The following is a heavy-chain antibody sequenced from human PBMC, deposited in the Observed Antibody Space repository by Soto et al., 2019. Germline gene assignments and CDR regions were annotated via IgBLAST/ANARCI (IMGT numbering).Heavy chain of an antibody. CDR2: IIPILGIA. V-gene: IGHV1-69*08. CDR1: GGTFSSYT. J-gene: IGHJ6*02. Sequence: QVQLVQSGAEVKKPGSSVKVSCKASGGTFSSYTISWVRQAPGQGLEWMRRIIPILGIANYAQKFQGRVTITADKSTSTAYMELSSLRSEDTAVYYCARDPCSGGSCYSYHYYYYGMDVWGQGTTVTVSS. D-gene: IGHD2-15*01. CDR3: ARDPCSGGSCYSYHYYYYGMDV.